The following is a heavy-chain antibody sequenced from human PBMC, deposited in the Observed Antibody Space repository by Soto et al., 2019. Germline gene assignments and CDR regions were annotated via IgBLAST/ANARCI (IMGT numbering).Heavy chain of an antibody. Sequence: QVQLVQSGAEEKKPGASVKVSCKASGYTFTGYAMHWVRQAPGHRLKWMGWINAGNGNTKYSQKFQGRVTITRDTSASTAYMELSSLRSEDTAVYYCARAVAVPADFDFWGQGTLVTVSS. J-gene: IGHJ4*02. D-gene: IGHD6-19*01. CDR3: ARAVAVPADFDF. V-gene: IGHV1-3*05. CDR2: INAGNGNT. CDR1: GYTFTGYA.